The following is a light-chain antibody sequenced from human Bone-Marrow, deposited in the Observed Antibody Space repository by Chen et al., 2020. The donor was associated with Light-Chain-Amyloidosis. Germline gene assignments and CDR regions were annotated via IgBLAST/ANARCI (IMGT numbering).Light chain of an antibody. Sequence: DIVMTQSPDSLAVSLGERATINCKSSQTVLYNSNNKNFLAWYQQKPGQSPKLLIYWASTREFGVPDRFSGSGSGTDFTLTISNLRAEDVAVYYCQQYFGTPLTFGGGTKVEIK. CDR3: QQYFGTPLT. CDR2: WAS. J-gene: IGKJ4*01. CDR1: QTVLYNSNNKNF. V-gene: IGKV4-1*01.